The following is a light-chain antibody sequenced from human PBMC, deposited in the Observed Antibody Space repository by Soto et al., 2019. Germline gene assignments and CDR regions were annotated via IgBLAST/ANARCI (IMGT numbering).Light chain of an antibody. J-gene: IGKJ2*01. CDR3: QQANSFPYT. Sequence: DIQMTQSPSSVSASVGDRVTITCRASQDISNWLAWYQQKPGKAPKLLIYAASSLQSGVPSRFSGSGFGTDFTLTISSLQPEDFATYYCQQANSFPYTFGQGTKLEIK. V-gene: IGKV1-12*01. CDR1: QDISNW. CDR2: AAS.